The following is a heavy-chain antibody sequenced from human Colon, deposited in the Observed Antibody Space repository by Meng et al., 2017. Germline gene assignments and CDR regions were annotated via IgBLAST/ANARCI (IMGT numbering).Heavy chain of an antibody. CDR3: ARGLFDY. V-gene: IGHV4-34*01. CDR2: INHSGST. Sequence: VAVQQWGGGLVYHSGTLSLTCAVYGGSFSGYYGSWIRQPPGKGLEWIGEINHSGSTNYNPSLKSRVTISVDTSKNQFSLKLSSVTAADTAVYYCARGLFDYWGQGTLVTVSS. J-gene: IGHJ4*02. CDR1: GGSFSGYY.